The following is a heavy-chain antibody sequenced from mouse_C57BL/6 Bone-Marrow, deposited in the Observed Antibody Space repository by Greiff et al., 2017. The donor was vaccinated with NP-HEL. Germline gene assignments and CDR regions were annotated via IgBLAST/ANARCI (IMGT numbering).Heavy chain of an antibody. CDR3: AREGTTDYFDY. V-gene: IGHV1-26*01. Sequence: EVQLQQSGPELVKPGASVKISCKASGYTFTDYYMNWVKQSHGKSLEWIGDINPNNGGTSYNQKFKGKATLTVDKSSSTAYMELRNLTSEDSAVYYCAREGTTDYFDYWGQGTTLTVSS. CDR1: GYTFTDYY. CDR2: INPNNGGT. J-gene: IGHJ2*01. D-gene: IGHD1-1*01.